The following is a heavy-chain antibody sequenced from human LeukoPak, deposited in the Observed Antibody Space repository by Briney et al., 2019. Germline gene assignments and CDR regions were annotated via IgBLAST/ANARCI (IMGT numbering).Heavy chain of an antibody. CDR2: ISSSSSYI. CDR1: GFTFSSYS. V-gene: IGHV3-21*01. Sequence: GGSLRLSCAASGFTFSSYSMNWVRQAPGKGLEWVSSISSSSSYIYYADSVNGRFTISRVNTKNSLYLQMNSLRAEDTAVYYCARVKKLRYFDWLFRPDYWGQGTLVTVSS. J-gene: IGHJ4*02. CDR3: ARVKKLRYFDWLFRPDY. D-gene: IGHD3-9*01.